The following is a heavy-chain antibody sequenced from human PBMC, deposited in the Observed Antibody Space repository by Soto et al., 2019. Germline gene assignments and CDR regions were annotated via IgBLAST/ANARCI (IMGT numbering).Heavy chain of an antibody. CDR2: IYGTGNT. CDR3: RSSSRYSTDV. D-gene: IGHD6-13*01. CDR1: GGSITSSFY. J-gene: IGHJ6*02. Sequence: QLQLQESGPGLVKPSETLSLSCTVSGGSITSSFYWGWIRQPPGKGLEWIGSIYGTGNTYYNPSPXXRVTISADTSKNQFSLNLISVTAADTAVYYCRSSSRYSTDVWGQGATVTVSS. V-gene: IGHV4-39*01.